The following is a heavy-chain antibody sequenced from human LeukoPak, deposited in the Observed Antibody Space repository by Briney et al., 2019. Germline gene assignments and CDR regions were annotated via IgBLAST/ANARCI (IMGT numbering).Heavy chain of an antibody. J-gene: IGHJ6*02. V-gene: IGHV4-59*08. CDR1: GGSISSLY. CDR2: IYYTGST. D-gene: IGHD6-25*01. Sequence: SETLSLTCSVSGGSISSLYWSWIRQPPGKGLEWIGYIYYTGSTNYNPSLKSRVTMFVDMSKNQFSLRLSSVTAADTAVYYCARGAAAYYYGMDVWGQGTTVTVSS. CDR3: ARGAAAYYYGMDV.